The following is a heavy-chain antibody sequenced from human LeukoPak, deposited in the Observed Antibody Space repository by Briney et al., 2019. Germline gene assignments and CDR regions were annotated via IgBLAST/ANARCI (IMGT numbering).Heavy chain of an antibody. CDR3: ARAEYSSSGGY. CDR2: INPNSGGT. D-gene: IGHD6-6*01. J-gene: IGHJ4*02. CDR1: GYTFTGYY. Sequence: VASVKVSCTASGYTFTGYYMHWVRQAPGQGLEWMGWINPNSGGTNYQGRVTMTRDTSISTAYMELSRLRSDDTAVYYCARAEYSSSGGYWGQGTLVTVSS. V-gene: IGHV1-2*02.